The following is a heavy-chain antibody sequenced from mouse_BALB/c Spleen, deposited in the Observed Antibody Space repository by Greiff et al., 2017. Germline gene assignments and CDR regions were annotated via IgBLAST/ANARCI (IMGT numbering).Heavy chain of an antibody. CDR3: ERAPRYDGYYDYYAMDY. D-gene: IGHD2-3*01. J-gene: IGHJ4*01. Sequence: EVKVVESGGGLVKPGGSLKLSCAASGFTFSSYAMSWVRQTPEKRLEWVASISSGGSTYYPDSVKGRFTISRDNARNILYLQMSSLRSEDTAMYYCERAPRYDGYYDYYAMDYWGQGTSVTVSS. CDR2: ISSGGST. CDR1: GFTFSSYA. V-gene: IGHV5-6-5*01.